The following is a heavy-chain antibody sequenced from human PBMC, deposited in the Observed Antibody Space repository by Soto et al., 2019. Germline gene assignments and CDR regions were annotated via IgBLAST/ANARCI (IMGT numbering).Heavy chain of an antibody. CDR2: ISYDGTNK. CDR3: ARGVEGWYFDY. J-gene: IGHJ4*02. Sequence: QVQLVESGGAVVQPGRSLRLSCAASGFTLSNYGIHWVRQSPGKGLEWVAVISYDGTNKFYADSVKGRFTISRDTSKSTLYLQMYSLRDDDTAVYYCARGVEGWYFDYWGRGTLVTVSS. D-gene: IGHD3-3*01. CDR1: GFTLSNYG. V-gene: IGHV3-30*03.